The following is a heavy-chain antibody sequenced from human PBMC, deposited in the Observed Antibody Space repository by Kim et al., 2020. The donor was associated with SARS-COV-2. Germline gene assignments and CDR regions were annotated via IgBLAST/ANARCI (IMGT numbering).Heavy chain of an antibody. Sequence: GGSLRLSCAASGFTFSNAWMSWVRQAPGKGLEWVGRIKSKTDGGTTDYAAPVKGRFTISRDDSKNTLYLQMNSLKTEDTAVYYCTTVPYSSRQPYYYGMDVWGQGTTVTVSS. J-gene: IGHJ6*02. CDR3: TTVPYSSRQPYYYGMDV. CDR2: IKSKTDGGTT. CDR1: GFTFSNAW. D-gene: IGHD6-13*01. V-gene: IGHV3-15*01.